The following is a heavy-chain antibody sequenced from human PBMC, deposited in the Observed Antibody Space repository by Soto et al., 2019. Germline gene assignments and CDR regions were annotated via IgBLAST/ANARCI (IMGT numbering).Heavy chain of an antibody. CDR3: ASLGRHG. V-gene: IGHV3-7*01. CDR1: GFTFSDSW. CDR2: IKQDGSEK. J-gene: IGHJ6*02. Sequence: PGGSLRLSCAASGFTFSDSWMDWVRQAPGKGPGWVANIKQDGSEKDYVDSVKGRFTISRDNAKNSLYLQMNSLRAEDTAVYYCASLGRHGWGQGTTVTVSS. D-gene: IGHD3-16*01.